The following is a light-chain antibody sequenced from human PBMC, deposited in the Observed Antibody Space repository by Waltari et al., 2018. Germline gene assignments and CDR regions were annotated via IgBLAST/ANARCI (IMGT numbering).Light chain of an antibody. CDR3: QHHFRLPAT. CDR2: GAS. J-gene: IGKJ1*01. CDR1: QSISRY. V-gene: IGKV3-20*01. Sequence: IMLTQSPGTLSLSPGERATLSCRASQSISRYLAWYQQKPGKAPRLLIYGASTRATGIPDRFSGSGSGTDFSLTISGLEAEDSGVYYCQHHFRLPATFGQGTKVEIK.